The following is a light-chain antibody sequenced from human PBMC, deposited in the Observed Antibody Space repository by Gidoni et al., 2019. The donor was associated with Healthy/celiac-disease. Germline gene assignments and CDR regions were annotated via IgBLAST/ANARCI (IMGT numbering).Light chain of an antibody. V-gene: IGKV1-39*01. CDR3: QQSYSTPRGS. Sequence: DIQMTQSPSSLSASVGDRVTITCRASQSISSYLNWYQQKPGKAPKLLIYAASSLQSGVPSRCSGSESGTDFTLTISSLQPEDLGTYYCQQSYSTPRGSFGQGTKLEIK. J-gene: IGKJ2*04. CDR2: AAS. CDR1: QSISSY.